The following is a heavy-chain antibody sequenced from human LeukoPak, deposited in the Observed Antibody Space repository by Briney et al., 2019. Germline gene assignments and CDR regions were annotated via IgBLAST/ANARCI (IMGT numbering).Heavy chain of an antibody. D-gene: IGHD1-1*01. CDR2: LSGSAFT. V-gene: IGHV3-23*01. Sequence: AGGSLRLSCAASGFTFNSHAMSWVRQAPGKGLEWVSTLSGSAFTYYADSVKGRFTISRDTSTNTLFLDMNTLRVEDTAVYYCAKGSQESPRTILDAFDIWGQGTMVSVSS. CDR1: GFTFNSHA. CDR3: AKGSQESPRTILDAFDI. J-gene: IGHJ3*02.